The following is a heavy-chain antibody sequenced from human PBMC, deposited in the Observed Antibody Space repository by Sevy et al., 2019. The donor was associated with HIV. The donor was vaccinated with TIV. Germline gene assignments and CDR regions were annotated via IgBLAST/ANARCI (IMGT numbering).Heavy chain of an antibody. J-gene: IGHJ5*01. CDR2: ISGSGQSS. CDR3: AKDRSDSSLYGSNWFDF. V-gene: IGHV3-23*01. D-gene: IGHD3-22*01. Sequence: GGSLRLSCAASGFTFTSYAMYWVRQAPGKGLEWVAAISGSGQSSFYADSVKGRFTVSRDRSKNTLFLQMDSLRVEDTAMYYCAKDRSDSSLYGSNWFDFWGQGTPVTVSS. CDR1: GFTFTSYA.